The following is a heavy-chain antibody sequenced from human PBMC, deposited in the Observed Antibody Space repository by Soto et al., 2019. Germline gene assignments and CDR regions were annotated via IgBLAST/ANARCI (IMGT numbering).Heavy chain of an antibody. J-gene: IGHJ4*02. V-gene: IGHV1-2*04. D-gene: IGHD3-22*01. Sequence: ASVKVSCEASGYTFTGYYMHWVRQAPGQGLEWMGWINPNSGGTNYAQKFQGWVTMTRDTSISTAYMELSRLRSDDTAVYYCARGLAYYYDSSGYYRGFDYWGQGTLVTVSS. CDR2: INPNSGGT. CDR1: GYTFTGYY. CDR3: ARGLAYYYDSSGYYRGFDY.